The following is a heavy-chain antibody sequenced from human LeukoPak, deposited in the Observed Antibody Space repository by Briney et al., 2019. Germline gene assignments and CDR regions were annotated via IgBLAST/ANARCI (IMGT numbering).Heavy chain of an antibody. D-gene: IGHD6-13*01. V-gene: IGHV3-21*01. J-gene: IGHJ3*02. CDR1: GFTFSSYS. Sequence: PGGSLRLSCAASGFTFSSYSMNWVRQAPGKGLEWVSSISSSSSYIYYADSVKGRFTISRDNAENSLYLQMNSLRAEDTAVYYCARDSSSSRDAFDIWGQGTMVTVSS. CDR3: ARDSSSSRDAFDI. CDR2: ISSSSSYI.